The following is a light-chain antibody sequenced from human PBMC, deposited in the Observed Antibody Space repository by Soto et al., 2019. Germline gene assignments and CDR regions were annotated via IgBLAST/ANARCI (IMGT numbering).Light chain of an antibody. CDR2: DAS. CDR1: QSVNIY. V-gene: IGKV3-11*01. Sequence: EIVLKQSPATLSLSPGERATLSCRASQSVNIYLGWYQQRPGQASRLLIYDASTRATGIPARFSGSGSETEFTLTISSLEPEDFGVYYCQQRSNWPSVTFGGGTKVDIK. J-gene: IGKJ4*01. CDR3: QQRSNWPSVT.